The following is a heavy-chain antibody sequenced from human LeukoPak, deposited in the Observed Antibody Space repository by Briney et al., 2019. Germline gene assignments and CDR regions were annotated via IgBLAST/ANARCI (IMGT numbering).Heavy chain of an antibody. CDR2: IIPIFGTA. Sequence: SVKVSCKASGGTFSSYAISWVRQAPGQGLEWMGGIIPIFGTANYAQKFQGRVTITADESTSTAYMELSSLRSEDTAVYYCAREGRYCSGGSCYSGWCDPWGQGTLVTVSS. J-gene: IGHJ5*02. V-gene: IGHV1-69*13. D-gene: IGHD2-15*01. CDR3: AREGRYCSGGSCYSGWCDP. CDR1: GGTFSSYA.